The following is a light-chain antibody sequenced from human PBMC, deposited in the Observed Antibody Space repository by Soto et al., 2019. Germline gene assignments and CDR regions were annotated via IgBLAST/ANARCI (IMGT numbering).Light chain of an antibody. CDR2: EVS. CDR1: SNDVGGFNY. Sequence: QSVLTQPASVSGSPGQSITISCTGTSNDVGGFNYVSWYQQRPGKAPKLIIYEVSNRPSGVSNRFSASKSGNTASLTISGLQAEDEGDYYWASYTSISTVVFGGGTKLTVL. CDR3: ASYTSISTVV. V-gene: IGLV2-14*01. J-gene: IGLJ3*02.